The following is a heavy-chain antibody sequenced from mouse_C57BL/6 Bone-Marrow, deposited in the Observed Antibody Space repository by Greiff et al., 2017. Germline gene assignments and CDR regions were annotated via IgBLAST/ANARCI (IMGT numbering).Heavy chain of an antibody. CDR3: ARGSWFAY. CDR1: GYTFTSYW. CDR2: IDPSDSYT. Sequence: VQLQQSGAELVMPGASVKLSCKASGYTFTSYWMHWVKQRPGQGLEWIGEIDPSDSYTNYNQKFKGKSTLTVDKSSSTAYMHLSSLTSEDSAVYYCARGSWFAYWGQGTLVTVSA. J-gene: IGHJ3*01. D-gene: IGHD3-1*01. V-gene: IGHV1-69*01.